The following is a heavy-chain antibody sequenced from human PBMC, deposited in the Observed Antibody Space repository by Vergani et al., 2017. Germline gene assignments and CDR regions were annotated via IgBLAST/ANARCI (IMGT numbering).Heavy chain of an antibody. D-gene: IGHD6-19*01. Sequence: EVQLVESGGGLVQPGGSLRLSCAASGFTFDDYAMHWVRQAPGKGLEWVSGISWNSGSIGYADSVKGRFTISRDNAKNSLYLQMNSLRAEDTALYYCAKDGSGWYFWYFDLWGRGTLVTVSS. CDR1: GFTFDDYA. CDR3: AKDGSGWYFWYFDL. CDR2: ISWNSGSI. J-gene: IGHJ2*01. V-gene: IGHV3-9*01.